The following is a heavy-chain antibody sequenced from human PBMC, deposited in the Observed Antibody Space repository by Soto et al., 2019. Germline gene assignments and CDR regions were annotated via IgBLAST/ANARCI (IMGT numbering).Heavy chain of an antibody. J-gene: IGHJ4*02. CDR3: ARHEHSNGHDY. Sequence: SETLSLTCTVSGGSISSSSYYWGWIRQPPGKGLEWIGSIYYSGSTYYNPSLKSRVTISVDTSKNQFSLKLSSVTAADTAVYYCARHEHSNGHDYWGQGTLVTVSS. CDR1: GGSISSSSYY. D-gene: IGHD6-19*01. CDR2: IYYSGST. V-gene: IGHV4-39*01.